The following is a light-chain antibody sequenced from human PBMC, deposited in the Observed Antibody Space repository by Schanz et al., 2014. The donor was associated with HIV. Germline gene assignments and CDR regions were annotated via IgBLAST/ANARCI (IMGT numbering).Light chain of an antibody. J-gene: IGLJ2*01. CDR3: SSYTSRNTVV. V-gene: IGLV2-14*02. CDR1: SSDVGKHNL. Sequence: QFALTQPASVSGSPGQSTTISCTGTSSDVGKHNLVSWYQQHPGEAPKLLIHDVTTRPSGTSNRFSGSKSGNAAFLTILGLQAEDEAHYYCSSYTSRNTVVFGGGTKLTVL. CDR2: DVT.